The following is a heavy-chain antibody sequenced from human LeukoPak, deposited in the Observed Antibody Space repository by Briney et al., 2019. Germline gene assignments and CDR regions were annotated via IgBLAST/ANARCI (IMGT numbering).Heavy chain of an antibody. Sequence: SETLSLTCTVSGGSISSYYWSWIRQPPGKGLEWIGYIYYSGSTNYNPSLKSRVTISVDTSKNQFSLKLSSVTAADTAVYYCARDLTGDSSGYYDYSGQRTLVTVSP. CDR3: ARDLTGDSSGYYDY. V-gene: IGHV4-59*01. J-gene: IGHJ4*02. CDR2: IYYSGST. D-gene: IGHD3-22*01. CDR1: GGSISSYY.